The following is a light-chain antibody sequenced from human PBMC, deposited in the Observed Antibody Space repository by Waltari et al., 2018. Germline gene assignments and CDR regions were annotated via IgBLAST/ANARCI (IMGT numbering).Light chain of an antibody. Sequence: TLSVSPGERATLSCRASQSVSSNLVWYQQKPGQAPRLLIYDASTRATGIPARFSGSGSGTEFTLTISSLQSEDFAVYHCQQYNNWPRVFGPGTKVDIK. CDR3: QQYNNWPRV. CDR1: QSVSSN. J-gene: IGKJ3*01. V-gene: IGKV3-15*01. CDR2: DAS.